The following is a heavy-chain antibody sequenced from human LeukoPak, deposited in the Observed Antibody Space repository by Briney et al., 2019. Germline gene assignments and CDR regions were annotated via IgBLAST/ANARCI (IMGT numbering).Heavy chain of an antibody. V-gene: IGHV4-31*03. CDR2: IYYSGST. Sequence: SETLSLTCTVSGGSISSGGYYWSWIRQHPGKGLEWIGYIYYSGSTYYNPSLKSRVTISVDTSKNQFSLKLSSVTAADTAVYYCVRVLPSSGCHDYWGQGTLVTVSS. CDR1: GGSISSGGYY. D-gene: IGHD6-19*01. J-gene: IGHJ4*02. CDR3: VRVLPSSGCHDY.